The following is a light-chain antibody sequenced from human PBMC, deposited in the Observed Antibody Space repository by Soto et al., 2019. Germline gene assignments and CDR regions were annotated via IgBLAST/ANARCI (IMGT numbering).Light chain of an antibody. CDR2: GAS. CDR1: QNIDIF. Sequence: IWMTQSPTSLSASVGDRVTISCRASQNIDIFLNWYHQKPGRAPNLLIYGASTLQNGVPSRFSGSGSGTDFSLTISSLQPEDFGTYYCQQSYSAPPLTFGAGTKVDIK. V-gene: IGKV1-39*01. CDR3: QQSYSAPPLT. J-gene: IGKJ4*01.